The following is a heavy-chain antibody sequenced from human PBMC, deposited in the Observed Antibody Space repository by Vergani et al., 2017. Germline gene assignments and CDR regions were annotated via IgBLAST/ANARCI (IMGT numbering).Heavy chain of an antibody. D-gene: IGHD3-22*01. CDR1: GFTFNRYG. Sequence: QVQLVQSGGGVVQPGGSLRLSCVASGFTFNRYGMQWVRQAPGKGLEWVAYVLFDGSNEYYADSVKGRFIVSRDNSNDALYLQMNSLRTDDTAVYYCARELFYYDSRGYYSGFFDYWGQGTLVTVSS. CDR3: ARELFYYDSRGYYSGFFDY. J-gene: IGHJ4*02. V-gene: IGHV3-30*02. CDR2: VLFDGSNE.